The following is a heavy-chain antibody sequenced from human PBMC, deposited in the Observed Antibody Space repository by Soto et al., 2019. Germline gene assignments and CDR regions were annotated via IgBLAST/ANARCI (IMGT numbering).Heavy chain of an antibody. D-gene: IGHD2-21*02. CDR3: ARASCVTHYYYYHMEG. CDR1: SNSISSSHW. J-gene: IGHJ6*03. V-gene: IGHV4-4*02. Sequence: PSETLSLTCAVSSNSISSSHWLTWVRQSPGKGLEWLVDIYYSGSVYYSPSLRSRTSISMDKSNNQFSLNLSSATAADTFVYYCARASCVTHYYYYHMEGRGKETPVTVSS. CDR2: IYYSGSV.